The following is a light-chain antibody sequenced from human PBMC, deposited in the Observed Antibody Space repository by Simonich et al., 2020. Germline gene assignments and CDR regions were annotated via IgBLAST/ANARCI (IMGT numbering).Light chain of an antibody. CDR3: SSYTSSSTSV. CDR2: DFS. CDR1: SSDVGGYNY. Sequence: QSALTQPASVSGSPGQSITISCTGTSSDVGGYNYVSWYQQNPGKAPQLMIYDFSKRPSGVSNRFSGSKSGNTDSLTISGLQAEDEADYYCSSYTSSSTSVFGGGTKLTVL. V-gene: IGLV2-14*01. J-gene: IGLJ2*01.